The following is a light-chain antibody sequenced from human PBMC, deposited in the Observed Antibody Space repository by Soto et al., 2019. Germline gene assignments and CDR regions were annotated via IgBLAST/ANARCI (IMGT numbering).Light chain of an antibody. CDR1: QSVSSN. CDR2: GAS. J-gene: IGKJ2*01. Sequence: IVMTQSPATLSVSPGERATLSCRASQSVSSNLAWYQPKPGQAPRLLIYGASTRATGIPGRCSGSGSGTAFTLTISSLQSEDFAVYYCQQYNNWPPNTFGQGTKLEIK. CDR3: QQYNNWPPNT. V-gene: IGKV3-15*01.